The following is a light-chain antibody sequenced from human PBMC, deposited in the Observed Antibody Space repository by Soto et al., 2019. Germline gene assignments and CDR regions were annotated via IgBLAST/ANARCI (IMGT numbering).Light chain of an antibody. CDR2: DVS. V-gene: IGKV1-5*01. Sequence: DIQMTQSPSTLSASVGDRVTITCRASQSITSWLAWYLQKPGKAPKLLIYDVSSLESGVPSRFSGSGSGTEFTLTISSLQPDDFATYYCQQYNSYSWTSGQGTKVDI. CDR1: QSITSW. CDR3: QQYNSYSWT. J-gene: IGKJ1*01.